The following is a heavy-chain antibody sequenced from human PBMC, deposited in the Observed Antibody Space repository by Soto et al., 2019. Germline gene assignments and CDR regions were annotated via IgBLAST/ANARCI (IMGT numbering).Heavy chain of an antibody. D-gene: IGHD2-15*01. CDR2: IKSKTDGGTT. CDR3: TSSSSSSFLFHSNRRPCPRLSGCSFADTACSWNCL. CDR1: GLTFSSAW. J-gene: IGHJ2*01. Sequence: LRLSFGASGLTFSSAWMNWVRQARGKGLEWVGRIKSKTDGGTTDYAASVKGRFTISINDSKNTVYLQMNSLKTEDTDVYYCTSSSSSSFLFHSNRRPCPRLSGCSFADTACSWNCLW. V-gene: IGHV3-15*07.